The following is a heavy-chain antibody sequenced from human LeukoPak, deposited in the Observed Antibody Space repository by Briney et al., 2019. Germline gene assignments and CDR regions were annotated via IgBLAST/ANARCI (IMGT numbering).Heavy chain of an antibody. V-gene: IGHV1-2*02. CDR1: GYTFTGYY. CDR3: ARDPDGIAVAGTPDAFDI. J-gene: IGHJ3*02. Sequence: GASVKVSCKASGYTFTGYYMHWVRQAPGQGLEWMGWINPNSGGTNYAQKFQGRVTMTRDTSISTAHMELSRLRSDDTAVYYCARDPDGIAVAGTPDAFDIWGQGTMVTVSS. CDR2: INPNSGGT. D-gene: IGHD6-19*01.